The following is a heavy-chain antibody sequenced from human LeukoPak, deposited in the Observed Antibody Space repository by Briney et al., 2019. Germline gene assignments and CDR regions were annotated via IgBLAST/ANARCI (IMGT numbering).Heavy chain of an antibody. CDR3: ARGIVATTEAPYYYGMDV. J-gene: IGHJ6*02. Sequence: ASVKVSCKASGGTFSSYAISCVRQAPGQGLEWMGRIIPIFGIANYAQKFQGRVTITADKSTSTAFMELSSLRSEDTAVYYCARGIVATTEAPYYYGMDVWGQGTTVTVSS. D-gene: IGHD5-12*01. V-gene: IGHV1-69*04. CDR2: IIPIFGIA. CDR1: GGTFSSYA.